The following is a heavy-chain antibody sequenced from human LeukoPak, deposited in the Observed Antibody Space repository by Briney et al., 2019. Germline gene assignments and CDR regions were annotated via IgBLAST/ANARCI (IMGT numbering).Heavy chain of an antibody. J-gene: IGHJ4*02. Sequence: SETLSLTCTGSGGSITNYDWSWVRQPPGKGLEFIGHVHYSGTTNYNPSLRSRVTISIGTSKKHFFLKLKSVTAADTAVYYCATGYGDFRVEGRYFYSWGQGTLVTVSS. V-gene: IGHV4-59*01. CDR1: GGSITNYD. D-gene: IGHD4-17*01. CDR2: VHYSGTT. CDR3: ATGYGDFRVEGRYFYS.